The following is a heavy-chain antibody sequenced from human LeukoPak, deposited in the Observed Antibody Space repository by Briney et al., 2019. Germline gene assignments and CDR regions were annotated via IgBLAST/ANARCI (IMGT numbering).Heavy chain of an antibody. CDR1: GYTFTGYY. CDR2: INPNSGGT. D-gene: IGHD3-3*01. CDR3: ARVSITIFGVVITDIDY. V-gene: IGHV1-2*02. J-gene: IGHJ4*02. Sequence: ASVKVSCKASGYTFTGYYMHWVRQAPGQGLEWMGWINPNSGGTNYAQKFQGRVTMTRDTSISTAYMELSRLRSDDTAVYYCARVSITIFGVVITDIDYWGQGTLVTVSS.